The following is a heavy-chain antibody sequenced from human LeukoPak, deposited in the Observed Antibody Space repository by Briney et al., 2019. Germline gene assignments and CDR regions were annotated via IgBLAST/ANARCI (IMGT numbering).Heavy chain of an antibody. D-gene: IGHD3-16*02. Sequence: SETLSLTCAVYGGSFSGYYWSWIRQPPGKGLEWIGEINHSGSTNYNPSLKSRVTISVDTSKNQFSLKLSSVTAADTAVYYCARLSGGELSLLDYWGQGTLVTVSS. CDR1: GGSFSGYY. CDR2: INHSGST. CDR3: ARLSGGELSLLDY. V-gene: IGHV4-34*01. J-gene: IGHJ4*02.